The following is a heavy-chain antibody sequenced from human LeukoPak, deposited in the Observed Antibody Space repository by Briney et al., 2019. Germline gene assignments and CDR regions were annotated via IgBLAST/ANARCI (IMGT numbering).Heavy chain of an antibody. V-gene: IGHV3-48*01. D-gene: IGHD2-21*02. CDR3: AKVGEVVTAISSFDY. J-gene: IGHJ4*02. CDR1: GFTLSNYN. CDR2: VSPNGYTI. Sequence: GGSLRLSCAASGFTLSNYNMNWVRQAPGKGLEWVSYVSPNGYTIHYADSVKGRFTISRDNAKDSLYLQMNSLRAEDTAVYYCAKVGEVVTAISSFDYWGQGTLVTVSS.